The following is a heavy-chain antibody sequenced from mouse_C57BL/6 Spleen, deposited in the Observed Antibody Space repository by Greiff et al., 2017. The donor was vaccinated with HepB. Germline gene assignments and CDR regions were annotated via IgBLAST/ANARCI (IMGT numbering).Heavy chain of an antibody. D-gene: IGHD2-3*01. V-gene: IGHV5-4*01. CDR3: ARDRGLLPYYFDY. Sequence: EVHLVESGGGLVKPGGSLKLSCAASGFTFSSYAMSWVRQTPEKRLEWVATISDGGSYTYYPDNVKGRFPISRDNAKNNLYLQMSHLKSEDTAMYYCARDRGLLPYYFDYWGQGTTLTVSS. J-gene: IGHJ2*01. CDR2: ISDGGSYT. CDR1: GFTFSSYA.